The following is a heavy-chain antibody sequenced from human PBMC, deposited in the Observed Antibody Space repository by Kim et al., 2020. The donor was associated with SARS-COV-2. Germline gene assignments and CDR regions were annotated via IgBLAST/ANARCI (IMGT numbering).Heavy chain of an antibody. Sequence: ASVKVSCKASGYTFTSYGISWVRQAPGQGLEWMGWISAYNGNTNYAQKLQGRVTMTTDTSTSTAYMELRSLRSDDTAVYYCARDMITFGGVIVRPHYYFDYWGQGTLVTVSS. D-gene: IGHD3-16*02. V-gene: IGHV1-18*04. CDR2: ISAYNGNT. CDR1: GYTFTSYG. J-gene: IGHJ4*02. CDR3: ARDMITFGGVIVRPHYYFDY.